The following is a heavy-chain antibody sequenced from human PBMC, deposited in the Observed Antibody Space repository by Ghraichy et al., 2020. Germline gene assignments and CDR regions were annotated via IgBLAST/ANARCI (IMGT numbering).Heavy chain of an antibody. CDR2: ISSSSRSI. CDR1: GFTFSGYS. Sequence: GGSLRLSCAASGFTFSGYSMNWVRQASGKGLEWLSYISSSSRSIFYADSVKGRFTISRDNAKNSLYLQMKSLRDEDTAVYYCARGSKVVRFYYYDGMDVWGQGTTVTVSS. D-gene: IGHD4-23*01. V-gene: IGHV3-48*02. CDR3: ARGSKVVRFYYYDGMDV. J-gene: IGHJ6*02.